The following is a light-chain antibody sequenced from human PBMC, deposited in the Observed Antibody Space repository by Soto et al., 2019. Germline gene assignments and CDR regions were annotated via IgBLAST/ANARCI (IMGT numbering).Light chain of an antibody. Sequence: EIVLTQSPATLSLSPGERATLSCRASQSVSSYLAWYQQKPGQAPRLLIYDASNRATGIPARFSGSGSGTDFTLPISSLEPEDFAVYYCQQRSTWPPRTFGGGTKVEIK. V-gene: IGKV3-11*01. J-gene: IGKJ4*01. CDR1: QSVSSY. CDR2: DAS. CDR3: QQRSTWPPRT.